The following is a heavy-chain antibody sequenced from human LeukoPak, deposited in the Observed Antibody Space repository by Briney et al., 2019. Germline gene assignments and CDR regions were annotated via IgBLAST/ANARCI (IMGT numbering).Heavy chain of an antibody. J-gene: IGHJ5*02. D-gene: IGHD2-8*01. V-gene: IGHV3-74*01. CDR1: GFTFSSYW. Sequence: GGSLRLSCAASGFTFSSYWMHWVRQAPGKGLVWVSRINTDGSDTTYADSVMGRFTISRDNAKNTLYLQMNSLRAEDTAVYYCAREQCTNGVCYFDPWGQGTLVTVSS. CDR2: INTDGSDT. CDR3: AREQCTNGVCYFDP.